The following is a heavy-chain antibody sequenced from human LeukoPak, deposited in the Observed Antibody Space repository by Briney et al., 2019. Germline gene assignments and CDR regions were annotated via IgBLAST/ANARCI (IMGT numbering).Heavy chain of an antibody. CDR1: GGTFSSYA. CDR2: IIPIFGTA. V-gene: IGHV1-69*06. CDR3: ARVQLVQRHFDY. J-gene: IGHJ4*02. Sequence: GSSVKVSCKASGGTFSSYAISWVRQAPGQGLEWMGGIIPIFGTANYAQKLQGRVTLTSDTSTSTAYMELRSLTSDDTAVYYCARVQLVQRHFDYWGQGTLVTVSS. D-gene: IGHD6-13*01.